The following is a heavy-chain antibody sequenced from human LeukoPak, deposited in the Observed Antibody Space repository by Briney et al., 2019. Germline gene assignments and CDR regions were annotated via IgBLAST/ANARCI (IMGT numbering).Heavy chain of an antibody. D-gene: IGHD5-12*01. V-gene: IGHV1-46*01. CDR2: INPSSGGT. CDR1: GYTFTSYH. J-gene: IGHJ4*02. Sequence: WASVKVSCKASGYTFTSYHMHWVRQAPGQGLEWMGIINPSSGGTSYAQKFQGRVTMTRDTSTSTVYMELSSLRSEDTAVYYCARGVATGGSFDYWGQGTLVTVSS. CDR3: ARGVATGGSFDY.